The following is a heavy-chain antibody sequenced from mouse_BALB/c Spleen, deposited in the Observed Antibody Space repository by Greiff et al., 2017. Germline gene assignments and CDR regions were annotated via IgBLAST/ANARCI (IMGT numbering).Heavy chain of an antibody. CDR1: GFAFSSYD. Sequence: EVQLVESGGGLVKPGGSLTLSCSASGFAFSSYDMSWVRRTPEKRLEGVAYISSGGGSTYYPDTVKGRFTISRDNAKNTLYLQMSSLKSEDTAMYYGERHRGHCNYAYYDSMDYWGQGTSVTVSS. CDR3: ERHRGHCNYAYYDSMDY. V-gene: IGHV5-12-1*01. CDR2: ISSGGGST. J-gene: IGHJ4*01. D-gene: IGHD2-1*01.